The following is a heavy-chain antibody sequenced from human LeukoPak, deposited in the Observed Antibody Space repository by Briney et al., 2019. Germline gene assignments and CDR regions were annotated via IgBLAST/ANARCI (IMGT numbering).Heavy chain of an antibody. CDR3: AKEGAHSGYYYYFDY. V-gene: IGHV3-33*06. CDR2: IWYDGSNK. D-gene: IGHD3-22*01. Sequence: GGSPRLSCAASGFTFSSYGMHWVRQAPGKGLEWVAVIWYDGSNKYYADSVKGRFTISRDNSKNTLYLQMNSLRAEDTAVYYCAKEGAHSGYYYYFDYWGQGTLVTVSS. CDR1: GFTFSSYG. J-gene: IGHJ4*02.